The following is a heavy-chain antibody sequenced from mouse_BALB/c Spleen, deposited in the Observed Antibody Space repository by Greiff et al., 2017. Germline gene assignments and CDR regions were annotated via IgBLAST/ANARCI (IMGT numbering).Heavy chain of an antibody. Sequence: LQQPGSELVRPGASVKLSCKASGYTFTSYWMHWVKQRPGQGLEWIGNIYPGSGSTNYDEKFKSKATLTVDTSSSTAYMQLSSLTSEDSAVYYCTRDSSYFDYWGQGTTLTVSS. J-gene: IGHJ2*01. CDR2: IYPGSGST. V-gene: IGHV1S22*01. CDR1: GYTFTSYW. D-gene: IGHD1-1*01. CDR3: TRDSSYFDY.